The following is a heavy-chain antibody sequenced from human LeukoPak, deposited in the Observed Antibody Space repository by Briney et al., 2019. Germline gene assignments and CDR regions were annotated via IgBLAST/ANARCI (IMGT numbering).Heavy chain of an antibody. D-gene: IGHD3-3*01. CDR2: IKQDGSEK. Sequence: PGGSLRLSCAASGFTFSSYWMSWVRQAPGKGLEWVANIKQDGSEKYYVDSVKGRFTISRGNAKNSLYLQMNSLRAEDTAVYYCARSSITIFGVVPRWYYYMDVWGKGTTVTVSS. CDR1: GFTFSSYW. V-gene: IGHV3-7*01. J-gene: IGHJ6*03. CDR3: ARSSITIFGVVPRWYYYMDV.